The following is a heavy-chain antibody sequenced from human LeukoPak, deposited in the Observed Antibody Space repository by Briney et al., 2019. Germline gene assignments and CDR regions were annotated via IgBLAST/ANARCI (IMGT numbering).Heavy chain of an antibody. CDR3: AKHRVVPAAPDY. D-gene: IGHD2-2*01. V-gene: IGHV3-23*01. CDR2: ISGSGGST. Sequence: GGSLRLSCAASGFTFSSYAMSWVRQTPGKGLEWVSAISGSGGSTYYADSVRGRFTISRDNSKNTLYLQMNSLRAEDTAVYYCAKHRVVPAAPDYWGQGTLVTVSS. CDR1: GFTFSSYA. J-gene: IGHJ4*02.